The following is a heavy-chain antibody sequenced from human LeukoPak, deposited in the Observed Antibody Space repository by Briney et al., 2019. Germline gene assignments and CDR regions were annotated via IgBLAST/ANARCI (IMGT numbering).Heavy chain of an antibody. CDR2: IFTSGST. V-gene: IGHV4-4*07. CDR1: GGSISYNY. CDR3: ARRGDYFDF. Sequence: SETLSLTCTVSGGSISYNYWSWIRQPAGKGLEWIGRIFTSGSTNYNPSLRSRVTMSVDTSMNQFSLKLSSVTAADTAVYYCARRGDYFDFWGQGTLVTVSS. J-gene: IGHJ4*02.